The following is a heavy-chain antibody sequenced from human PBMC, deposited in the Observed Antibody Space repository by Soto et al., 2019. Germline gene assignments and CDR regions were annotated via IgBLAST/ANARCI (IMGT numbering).Heavy chain of an antibody. Sequence: QVQLVQSGAEVKKPGASVKVSCKASGYTFSTSGISWVRQAPGQGLEWVGWISSYNVNTNYAQKVQGRVTMTTDTSTSTAYMELRGLTSDDTAVYYCAREICTGGSCYRTFDYWGQGTLVTGSS. CDR2: ISSYNVNT. V-gene: IGHV1-18*01. CDR1: GYTFSTSG. J-gene: IGHJ4*02. D-gene: IGHD2-15*01. CDR3: AREICTGGSCYRTFDY.